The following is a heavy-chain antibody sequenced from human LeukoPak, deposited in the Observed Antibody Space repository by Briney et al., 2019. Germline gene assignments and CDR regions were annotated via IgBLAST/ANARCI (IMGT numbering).Heavy chain of an antibody. Sequence: GGSLRLSCAASGFTFSDYYMSWIRQAPGKGLEWVSSISSSSSYIYYADSVKGRFTISRDNAKNSLYLQMNSLRAEDTAVYYCARGPPLKASYYYYGMDVWGQGTTVTVSS. CDR2: ISSSSSYI. J-gene: IGHJ6*02. CDR3: ARGPPLKASYYYYGMDV. V-gene: IGHV3-11*06. CDR1: GFTFSDYY.